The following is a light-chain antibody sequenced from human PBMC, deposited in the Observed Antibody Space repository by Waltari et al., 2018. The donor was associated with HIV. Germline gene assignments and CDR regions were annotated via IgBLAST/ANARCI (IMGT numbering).Light chain of an antibody. CDR3: QQFVAYPSL. CDR2: DAS. CDR1: QGIGTA. Sequence: AIQLTQSPSSLSASAGDRVTITCRTSQGIGTALAWYQQKPGKVPKLLLYDASNVESGAPSRFSGSGFGTDFTLTISSLQPEDIATYYCQQFVAYPSLFGGGTKVEI. V-gene: IGKV1-13*02. J-gene: IGKJ4*01.